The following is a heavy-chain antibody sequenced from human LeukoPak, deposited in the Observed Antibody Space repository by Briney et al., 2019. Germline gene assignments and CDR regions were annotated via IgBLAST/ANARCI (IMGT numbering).Heavy chain of an antibody. Sequence: GGSLRLSCAASGFTFSDYYMSWIRQAPGKGLEWVSYISSSGSTIYYADSVKGRFTISRDNAKNSLYLQMNSLRAEDTAVYYCARVGRGFTIGVATPAYYFDYWGQGTLVTVSS. V-gene: IGHV3-11*01. CDR1: GFTFSDYY. J-gene: IGHJ4*02. D-gene: IGHD3-3*01. CDR2: ISSSGSTI. CDR3: ARVGRGFTIGVATPAYYFDY.